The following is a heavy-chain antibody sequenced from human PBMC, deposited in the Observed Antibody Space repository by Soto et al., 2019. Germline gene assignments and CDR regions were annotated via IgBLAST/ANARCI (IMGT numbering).Heavy chain of an antibody. J-gene: IGHJ3*02. CDR3: ARDGPWSVVTPLDAFDI. CDR2: INPSGGST. CDR1: GYTFTSYY. D-gene: IGHD2-21*02. V-gene: IGHV1-46*01. Sequence: GASVKVCCKSSGYTFTSYYMHWVRQAPGQGLEWMGIINPSGGSTSYAQKFQGRVTMTRDTSTSTVYMELSSLRSEDTAVYYCARDGPWSVVTPLDAFDIWGQGTMVTVSS.